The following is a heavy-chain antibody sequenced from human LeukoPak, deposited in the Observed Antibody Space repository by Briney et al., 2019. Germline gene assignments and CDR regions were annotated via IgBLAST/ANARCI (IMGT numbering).Heavy chain of an antibody. CDR1: GYTFTSYG. Sequence: ASVKVSCKASGYTFTSYGISWVRQAPGQGLEWMGWISAYNGNTNYAQKLQGRVTMTTDTSTSTAYMELRSLRSDDTAVYYCARAGDDYGDPYYMDVWGKGTTVTISS. CDR3: ARAGDDYGDPYYMDV. V-gene: IGHV1-18*01. J-gene: IGHJ6*03. D-gene: IGHD4-17*01. CDR2: ISAYNGNT.